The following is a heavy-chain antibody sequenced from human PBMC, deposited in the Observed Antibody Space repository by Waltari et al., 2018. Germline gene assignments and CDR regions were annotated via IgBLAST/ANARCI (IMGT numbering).Heavy chain of an antibody. CDR2: INHSGST. CDR3: ARGPRGCSSTSCYTPWFDP. J-gene: IGHJ5*02. Sequence: QVQLQQWGAGLLKPSETLSLTCAVYGGSFSGYYWSWIRQPPGKGLEWMGEINHSGSTNYNPSLKSRVTISVDTSKNQFSLKLSSVTAADTAVYYCARGPRGCSSTSCYTPWFDPWGQGTLVTVSS. D-gene: IGHD2-2*02. CDR1: GGSFSGYY. V-gene: IGHV4-34*01.